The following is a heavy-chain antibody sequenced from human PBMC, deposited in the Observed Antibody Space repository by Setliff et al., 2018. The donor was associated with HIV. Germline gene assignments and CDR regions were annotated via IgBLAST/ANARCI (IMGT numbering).Heavy chain of an antibody. Sequence: PGGSLRLSCAASGFTFSSYWMHWVRQAPGKGLVWVFGMNTDGSSTRYADSVKGRFIISRDDSKNMAYLQMNSLRTEDTAIYYCTRHRGSFDYWGLGTLVTVSS. D-gene: IGHD1-26*01. CDR3: TRHRGSFDY. CDR1: GFTFSSYW. V-gene: IGHV3-74*01. J-gene: IGHJ4*02. CDR2: MNTDGSST.